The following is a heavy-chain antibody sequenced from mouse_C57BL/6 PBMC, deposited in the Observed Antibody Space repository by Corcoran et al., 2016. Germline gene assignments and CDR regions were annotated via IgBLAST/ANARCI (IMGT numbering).Heavy chain of an antibody. CDR3: AQTAQSFDY. CDR1: GYTFTDYY. V-gene: IGHV1-19*01. Sequence: EVQLQQSGPVLVKPGASVKMSCKASGYTFTDYYMNWVKQSHGKSLEWIGVINPYNGGTSYNQKFKGKATLTVDKSSSTAYMELNSLTSEDSAVYYCAQTAQSFDYWVQGTTLTVSS. D-gene: IGHD3-2*02. CDR2: INPYNGGT. J-gene: IGHJ2*01.